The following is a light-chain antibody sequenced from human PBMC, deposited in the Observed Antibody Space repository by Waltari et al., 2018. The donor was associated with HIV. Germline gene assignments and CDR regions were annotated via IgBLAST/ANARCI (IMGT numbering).Light chain of an antibody. CDR1: QSISSW. CDR3: QQYNSYSTWT. CDR2: KAS. J-gene: IGKJ1*01. V-gene: IGKV1-5*03. Sequence: DIQMTQSPSTLSASVGDRVTITCRARQSISSWLAWYQQKPGKAPKLLIYKASSLESGVPSRFSGSGSGTEFTLPISSLQPDDFATYYCQQYNSYSTWTFGQGTQVEIK.